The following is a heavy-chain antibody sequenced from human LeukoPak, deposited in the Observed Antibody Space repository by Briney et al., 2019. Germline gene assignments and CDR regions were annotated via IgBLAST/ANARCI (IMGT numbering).Heavy chain of an antibody. CDR3: ARDGDTFRYNWFDP. CDR1: GYTFTGYY. V-gene: IGHV1-2*02. J-gene: IGHJ5*02. CDR2: INPNSGGT. D-gene: IGHD7-27*01. Sequence: ASVKVSCKASGYTFTGYYMHWVRQAPGQGLEWMGWINPNSGGTNYAQKFQGRVTMTRDTSISTAYMELSRLRSDDTAVYYCARDGDTFRYNWFDPWGQGTLVTVSS.